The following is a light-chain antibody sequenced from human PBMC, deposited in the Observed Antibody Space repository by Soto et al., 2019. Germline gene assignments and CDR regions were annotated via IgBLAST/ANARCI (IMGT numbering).Light chain of an antibody. Sequence: DIQLTQSPSFLSASVGDRFTITCRASQSISSWLAWYQQKPGKAPKLLIYDASSLESGVPSRFSGSGSGTEFTLTISSLQPDDFTTYYCQQYYSYSPLTFGGGTKVDIK. CDR1: QSISSW. V-gene: IGKV1-5*01. CDR2: DAS. CDR3: QQYYSYSPLT. J-gene: IGKJ4*01.